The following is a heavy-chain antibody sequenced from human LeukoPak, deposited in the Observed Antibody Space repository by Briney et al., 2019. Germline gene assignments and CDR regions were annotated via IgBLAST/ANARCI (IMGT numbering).Heavy chain of an antibody. J-gene: IGHJ6*03. Sequence: SETLSLTCTVSGGSIGSSNYCWGWIRQPPGKGLEWIGYIYYSGSTNYNPSLKSRVTISVDTSKNQFSLKLSSVTAADTAVYYCAKVRYCSSTSCSPYYYYYYYMDVWGKGTTVTVSS. CDR1: GGSIGSSNYC. CDR2: IYYSGST. CDR3: AKVRYCSSTSCSPYYYYYYYMDV. D-gene: IGHD2-2*01. V-gene: IGHV4-61*05.